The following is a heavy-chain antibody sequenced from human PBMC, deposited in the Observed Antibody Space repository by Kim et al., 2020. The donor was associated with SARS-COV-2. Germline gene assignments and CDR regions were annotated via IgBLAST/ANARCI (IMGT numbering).Heavy chain of an antibody. CDR2: INHSGST. J-gene: IGHJ5*02. CDR3: ARVGYSSSWYGAHNWFDP. V-gene: IGHV4-34*01. Sequence: TLSLTCAVYGGSFSGYYWSWIRQPPGKGLEWIGEINHSGSTNYNPSLKSRVTISVDTSKNQFSLKLTSVTAADTAVFYCARVGYSSSWYGAHNWFDPW. D-gene: IGHD6-13*01. CDR1: GGSFSGYY.